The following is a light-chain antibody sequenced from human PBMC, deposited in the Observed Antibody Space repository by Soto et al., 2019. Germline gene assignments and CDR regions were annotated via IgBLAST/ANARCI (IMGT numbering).Light chain of an antibody. CDR1: QGISSA. CDR3: QQFNKNPLG. J-gene: IGKJ5*01. CDR2: DAS. Sequence: AIQLTQSPSSLSASVGDRVTITCRASQGISSALAWYQQKPGKAPKLLIYDASSLESGVPSRFSGSGSGTDFTLTISSLQPEDFASYYCQQFNKNPLGFGQGTRLEIK. V-gene: IGKV1D-13*01.